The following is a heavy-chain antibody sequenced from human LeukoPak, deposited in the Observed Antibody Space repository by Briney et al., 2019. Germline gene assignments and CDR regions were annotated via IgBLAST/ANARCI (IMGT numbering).Heavy chain of an antibody. D-gene: IGHD3-22*01. V-gene: IGHV3-53*01. CDR2: IYSGDRT. J-gene: IGHJ4*02. CDR3: ASGSTSSGYRLAY. Sequence: PGGSLRLSCSVSGVTVSSNYMIWFRQAPGKGLEWVAVIYSGDRTNYADSVKGRFTISIDNSKNTLYLQMNSLRVEDTAVYYCASGSTSSGYRLAYWGQGTLVTVSS. CDR1: GVTVSSNY.